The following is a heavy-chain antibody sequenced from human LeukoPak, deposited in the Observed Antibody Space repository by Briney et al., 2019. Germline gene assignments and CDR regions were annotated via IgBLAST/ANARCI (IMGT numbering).Heavy chain of an antibody. CDR1: GFTFSDYY. CDR3: ARDLPQTTPGFDP. Sequence: GGSLRLRCAASGFTFSDYYMSWIRQAPGKGLEWVSYISSSGSTIYYADSVKGRFTISRDNAKKSLYLQMNSLRAEDTAVYYCARDLPQTTPGFDPWGQGTLVTVSS. D-gene: IGHD4-11*01. V-gene: IGHV3-11*01. CDR2: ISSSGSTI. J-gene: IGHJ5*02.